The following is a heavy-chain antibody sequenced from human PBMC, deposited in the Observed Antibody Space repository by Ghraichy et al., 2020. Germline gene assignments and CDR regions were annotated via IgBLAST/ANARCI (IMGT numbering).Heavy chain of an antibody. V-gene: IGHV3-23*01. CDR1: GFPFSSYA. CDR2: LSGSGCSP. Sequence: GGSLRLSCAASGFPFSSYAMSWVRQAPGKGLEWVSALSGSGCSPYYADSVKGRFTISRDNSKNTLYLQMNSLRAEDPAVYYCAKGFWKAALDYFDYWGQGTLVTVSS. CDR3: AKGFWKAALDYFDY. J-gene: IGHJ4*02. D-gene: IGHD6-6*01.